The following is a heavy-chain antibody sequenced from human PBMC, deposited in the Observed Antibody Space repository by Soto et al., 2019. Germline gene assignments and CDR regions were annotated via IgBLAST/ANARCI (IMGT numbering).Heavy chain of an antibody. Sequence: PLETQSLTCPFSGGSSSSSGSCWGWIRQPPGKGLEWIGEIYHSGSTNYNPSLKSRVTISVDKSKNQFSLKLSSVTAADTAVYYCARVMAGTNWYFDLWGRGTLLTVSS. J-gene: IGHJ2*01. CDR1: GGSSSSSGSC. CDR3: ARVMAGTNWYFDL. D-gene: IGHD6-19*01. CDR2: IYHSGST. V-gene: IGHV4-39*07.